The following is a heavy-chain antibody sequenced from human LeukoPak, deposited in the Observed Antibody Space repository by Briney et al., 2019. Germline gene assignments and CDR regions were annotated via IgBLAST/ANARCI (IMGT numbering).Heavy chain of an antibody. D-gene: IGHD3-3*01. Sequence: GGSLRLPCAASGFTFSSYSMNWVRQAPGKGLEWVSSISSSSSYIYYADSVKGRFTISRDNAKNSLYLQMNSLRAEDTAVYYCARDRGGFLEWLLNPKDAFDIWGQGTMVTVSS. CDR1: GFTFSSYS. CDR3: ARDRGGFLEWLLNPKDAFDI. V-gene: IGHV3-21*01. CDR2: ISSSSSYI. J-gene: IGHJ3*02.